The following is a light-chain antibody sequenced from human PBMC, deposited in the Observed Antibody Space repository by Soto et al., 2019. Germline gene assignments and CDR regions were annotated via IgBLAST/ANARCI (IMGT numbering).Light chain of an antibody. CDR2: GAT. CDR1: QSVTSNY. V-gene: IGKV3-20*01. J-gene: IGKJ1*01. CDR3: HQYSGSPRT. Sequence: LSMSPGERATPSCRARQSVTSNYLAWYQQKVGQTPRLLIYGATSRATGIPDRFSGSGSGTDFTLTIDRLEPEDFAVYYCHQYSGSPRTFGQGTKVDIK.